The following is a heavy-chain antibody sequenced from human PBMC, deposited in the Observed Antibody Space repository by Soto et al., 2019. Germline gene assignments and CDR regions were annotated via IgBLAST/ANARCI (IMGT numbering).Heavy chain of an antibody. CDR1: GFIFRSFA. CDR2: IWYDGSHE. V-gene: IGHV3-33*01. J-gene: IGHJ3*02. D-gene: IGHD4-17*01. CDR3: ARGRDYGDYDDAFDI. Sequence: QVQLVESGGGVVQPERSLRLSCTASGFIFRSFAMHWVRQSPGKGLEWLAMIWYDGSHEYYVDSVKGRFTISRDNSKNTLLLQMNSLTTDDTAVYFCARGRDYGDYDDAFDIWGQGTMVTVSA.